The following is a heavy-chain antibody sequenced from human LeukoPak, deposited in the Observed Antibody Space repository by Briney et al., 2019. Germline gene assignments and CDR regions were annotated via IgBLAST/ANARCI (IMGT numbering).Heavy chain of an antibody. CDR1: GFTFSSYA. Sequence: PGGSLRLSCAASGFTFSSYAMHWVRQAPGKGLEWVAVISYDGSNKYYADSVKGRLTISRDNSKNTLYLQMNSLRAEDTAVYYCARSLGDGYNSWGWWDNAFDIWGQGTMVTVSS. D-gene: IGHD5-24*01. CDR2: ISYDGSNK. J-gene: IGHJ3*02. V-gene: IGHV3-30-3*01. CDR3: ARSLGDGYNSWGWWDNAFDI.